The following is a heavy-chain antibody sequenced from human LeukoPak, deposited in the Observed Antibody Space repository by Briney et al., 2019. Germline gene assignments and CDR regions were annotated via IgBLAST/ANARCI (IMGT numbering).Heavy chain of an antibody. CDR1: GGSISSSSYY. Sequence: PSETLSLTCTVSGGSISSSSYYWGWIRQPPGKGLEWIGSIYYSGSTYYNPSLKSRVTISVDTSKNQFSLKLSSVTAADTAVYYYATGLGYYFDYWGQGTLVTVSS. CDR2: IYYSGST. CDR3: ATGLGYYFDY. D-gene: IGHD3-16*01. J-gene: IGHJ4*02. V-gene: IGHV4-39*01.